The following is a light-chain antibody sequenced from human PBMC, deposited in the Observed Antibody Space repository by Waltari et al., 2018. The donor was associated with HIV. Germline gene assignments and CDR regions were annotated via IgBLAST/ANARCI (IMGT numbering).Light chain of an antibody. CDR1: ALPRQF. Sequence: SYELAQPPSVSVSPGQTARLTCSGDALPRQFVYWYQQKPGQAPFVVIYKDSERPSGIPERFSGFISGTTATLTISAVQAEDEADYYCQSADITGTLGVFGGGTRLTV. J-gene: IGLJ2*01. CDR2: KDS. V-gene: IGLV3-25*03. CDR3: QSADITGTLGV.